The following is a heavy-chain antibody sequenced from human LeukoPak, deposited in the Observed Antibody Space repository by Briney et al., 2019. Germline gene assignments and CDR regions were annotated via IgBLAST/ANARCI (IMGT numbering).Heavy chain of an antibody. CDR2: MNPNSGNT. CDR3: ARLRYYDSSGYYPIYYYYYYMDV. CDR1: GYTFTSYD. Sequence: ASVKVSCEASGYTFTSYDINWVRQATGQGLEWMGWMNPNSGNTGYAQKFQGRVTITRNTSISTAYMELSSLRSEDTAVYYCARLRYYDSSGYYPIYYYYYYMDVWGKGTTVTVSS. V-gene: IGHV1-8*03. J-gene: IGHJ6*03. D-gene: IGHD3-22*01.